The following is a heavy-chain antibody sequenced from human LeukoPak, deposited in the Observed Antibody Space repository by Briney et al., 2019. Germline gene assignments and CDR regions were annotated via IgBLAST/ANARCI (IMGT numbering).Heavy chain of an antibody. Sequence: PSETLSLTRAVYGGSFSGYYWSWIRQPPGKGLEWIGEINHSGSTNYNPSLKSRVTISVDTSKNQFSLKLSSVTAADTAVYYCARDRAYYYGSGFDYWGQGTLVTVSS. CDR1: GGSFSGYY. CDR3: ARDRAYYYGSGFDY. V-gene: IGHV4-34*01. D-gene: IGHD3-10*01. CDR2: INHSGST. J-gene: IGHJ4*02.